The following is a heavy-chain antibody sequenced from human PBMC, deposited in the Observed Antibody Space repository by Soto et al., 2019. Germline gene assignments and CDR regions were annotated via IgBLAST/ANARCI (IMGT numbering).Heavy chain of an antibody. CDR2: IDPSDSQT. CDR1: GYSFAGYW. J-gene: IGHJ4*02. Sequence: GESLKISCKGSGYSFAGYWITWVRQKPGKGLEWMGRIDPSDSQTYYSPSFRGHVTISVTKSITTVFLQRSSLRASDTAMYYCARQIYDSDTGPNFQYYFDSWGQGTTVSVSS. V-gene: IGHV5-10-1*01. CDR3: ARQIYDSDTGPNFQYYFDS. D-gene: IGHD3-22*01.